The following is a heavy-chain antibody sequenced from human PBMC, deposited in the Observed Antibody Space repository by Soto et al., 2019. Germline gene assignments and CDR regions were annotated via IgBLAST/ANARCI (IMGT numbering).Heavy chain of an antibody. D-gene: IGHD5-12*01. Sequence: PGGSLRLSCAASGFTFSSYAMSWVRQAPGKGLEWVSAISGSGGSTYYADSVKGRFTISRDNSKNTLYLQMNSLRAEDTAVYYCAKLRWLQFSRYIRYWGQGTLVTVSS. CDR3: AKLRWLQFSRYIRY. J-gene: IGHJ4*02. V-gene: IGHV3-23*01. CDR2: ISGSGGST. CDR1: GFTFSSYA.